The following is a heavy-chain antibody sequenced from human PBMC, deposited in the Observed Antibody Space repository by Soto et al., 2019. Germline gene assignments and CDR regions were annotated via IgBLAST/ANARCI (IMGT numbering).Heavy chain of an antibody. V-gene: IGHV3-49*03. CDR3: IRHSTGYSGSWPSEFGY. Sequence: GGSLRLSCTASGFTFGDYGMSWFRQAPGKGLEWVSFIRSKAFGGTTEYAASVKGRFTISRDDSKSIAYLQMNSLKTEDTAVYYCIRHSTGYSGSWPSEFGYWGQGTLVTVSS. J-gene: IGHJ4*02. CDR1: GFTFGDYG. D-gene: IGHD6-13*01. CDR2: IRSKAFGGTT.